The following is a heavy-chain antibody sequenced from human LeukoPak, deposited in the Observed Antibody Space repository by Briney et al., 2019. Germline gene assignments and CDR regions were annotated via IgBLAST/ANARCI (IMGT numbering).Heavy chain of an antibody. CDR1: GYSFTSYW. J-gene: IGHJ3*02. CDR2: IYPGDSDT. V-gene: IGHV5-51*01. D-gene: IGHD1-7*01. CDR3: ARPPRTGLDLHSQLDAFDI. Sequence: GESLKISCKGSGYSFTSYWIGWVRQMPGKGLEWMGIIYPGDSDTRYSPSFQGQVTISADKSISTAYLQWSSLKASDTAMYYCARPPRTGLDLHSQLDAFDIWGQGTMVTVSS.